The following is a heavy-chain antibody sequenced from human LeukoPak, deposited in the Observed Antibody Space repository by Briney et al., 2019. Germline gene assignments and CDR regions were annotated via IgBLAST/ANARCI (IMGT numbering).Heavy chain of an antibody. Sequence: GASVNVSCKASGGTFSSYAISWVRQAPGQGVEWMGGIIPIFGTANYAQKFQGRVTITADESTSTAYMELSSLRSEDTAVYYCARERTRKDYYDSSGYYWFDPWGQGTLVTVSS. CDR2: IIPIFGTA. D-gene: IGHD3-22*01. CDR1: GGTFSSYA. V-gene: IGHV1-69*01. CDR3: ARERTRKDYYDSSGYYWFDP. J-gene: IGHJ5*02.